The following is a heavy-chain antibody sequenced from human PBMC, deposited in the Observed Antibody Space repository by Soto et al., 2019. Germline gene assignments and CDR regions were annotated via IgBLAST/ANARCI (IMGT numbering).Heavy chain of an antibody. CDR2: IKSKTDGGTT. CDR1: GFTFSNAW. D-gene: IGHD2-2*01. J-gene: IGHJ4*02. Sequence: GGSLRLSCAASGFTFSNAWMSWVRQAPGKELEWVGRIKSKTDGGTTDYAAPVKGRFTISRDDSKNTLYLQMNSLKTEDTAVYYCTTERGYCSSTSCYADFDYWGQGTLVTVSS. V-gene: IGHV3-15*01. CDR3: TTERGYCSSTSCYADFDY.